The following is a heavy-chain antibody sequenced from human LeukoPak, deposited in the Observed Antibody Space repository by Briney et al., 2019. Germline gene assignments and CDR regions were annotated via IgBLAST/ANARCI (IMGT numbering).Heavy chain of an antibody. CDR3: ARVPRGSTVGTLPYFYYYMDV. CDR1: GYTFTSYA. D-gene: IGHD1-26*01. CDR2: INTNTGNP. J-gene: IGHJ6*03. Sequence: ASVKVSCKASGYTFTSYAMNWVRQAPGQGLEWMGWINTNTGNPTYAQGFTGRFVFSLDTSVSTAYLQISSLKAEDTAVYYCARVPRGSTVGTLPYFYYYMDVWGKGATVIVSS. V-gene: IGHV7-4-1*02.